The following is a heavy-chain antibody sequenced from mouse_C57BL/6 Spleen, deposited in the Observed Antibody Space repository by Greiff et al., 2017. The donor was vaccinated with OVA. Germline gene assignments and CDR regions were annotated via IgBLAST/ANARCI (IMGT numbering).Heavy chain of an antibody. Sequence: QVQLQQPGAELVKPGASVKMSCKASGYTFTSYWITWVKQRPGQGLEWIGDIYPGSGSTNYNEKFKSKATLTVDTSSSTAYMQLSSLTSEDSAVYYCAREGYGSSYWYFDVWGTGTTVTVSS. D-gene: IGHD1-1*01. CDR2: IYPGSGST. V-gene: IGHV1-55*01. CDR1: GYTFTSYW. CDR3: AREGYGSSYWYFDV. J-gene: IGHJ1*03.